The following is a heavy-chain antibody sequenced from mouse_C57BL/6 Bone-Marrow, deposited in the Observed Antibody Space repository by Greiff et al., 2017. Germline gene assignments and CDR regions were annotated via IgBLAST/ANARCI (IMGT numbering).Heavy chain of an antibody. CDR1: GYTFTSYW. CDR2: IAPSDSYP. CDR3: ARSGIPFDY. D-gene: IGHD3-1*01. J-gene: IGHJ2*01. V-gene: IGHV1-50*01. Sequence: QVQLQQSGAELVKPGASVKLSCKASGYTFTSYWMQWVKQRPGQGLEWIGVIAPSDSYPNYNQKFKGKATLTVDTSSSPADMQLSSLTSEDSAVYYCARSGIPFDYWGQGTTLTVSS.